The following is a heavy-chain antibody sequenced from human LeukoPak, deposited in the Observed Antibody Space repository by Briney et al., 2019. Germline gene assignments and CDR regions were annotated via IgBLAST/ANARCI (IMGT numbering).Heavy chain of an antibody. V-gene: IGHV3-48*04. Sequence: GGSLRLSCAASGFTFSSYSMNWVRQAPGKGLEWVSFISSSSSTVYYADSVKGRFTISRDNAKNSLYLQMNSLRAEDTAVYYCARDRGGSYSAIDYWGQGTLVTVSS. CDR1: GFTFSSYS. D-gene: IGHD1-26*01. CDR3: ARDRGGSYSAIDY. J-gene: IGHJ4*02. CDR2: ISSSSSTV.